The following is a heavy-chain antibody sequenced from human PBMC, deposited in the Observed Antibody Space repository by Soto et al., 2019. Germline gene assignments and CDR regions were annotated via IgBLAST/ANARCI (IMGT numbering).Heavy chain of an antibody. Sequence: SETLSLTCTVSGGSVSSGSYYWSWIRQPPGKGLEWIGYIYYSGSTNYNPSLKSRVTISVDTSKNQFSLKLSSVTAADTAVHYCARTYGSGSYSNLNDYWCQGTLVTVS. CDR1: GGSVSSGSYY. CDR2: IYYSGST. D-gene: IGHD3-10*01. V-gene: IGHV4-61*01. CDR3: ARTYGSGSYSNLNDY. J-gene: IGHJ4*02.